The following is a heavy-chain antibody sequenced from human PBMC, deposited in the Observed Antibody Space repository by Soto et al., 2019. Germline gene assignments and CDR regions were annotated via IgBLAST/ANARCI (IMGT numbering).Heavy chain of an antibody. Sequence: EVQLVESGGGLVKPGGSLRLSCAASEFTFSSYSMNWVRQAPGKGLEWVSSISSSSNYIDYADSVKGRFTISRDNAKNSRYLQMNSLRAEDTAVYYWARGFHYYDSSGYDKWDAFDIWGQGTMVTVSS. V-gene: IGHV3-21*01. CDR1: EFTFSSYS. CDR2: ISSSSNYI. CDR3: ARGFHYYDSSGYDKWDAFDI. D-gene: IGHD3-22*01. J-gene: IGHJ3*02.